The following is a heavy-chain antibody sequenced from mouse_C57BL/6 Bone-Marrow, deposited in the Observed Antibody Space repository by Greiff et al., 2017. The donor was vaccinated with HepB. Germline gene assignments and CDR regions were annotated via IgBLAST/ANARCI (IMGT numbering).Heavy chain of an antibody. V-gene: IGHV5-15*01. CDR2: ISNLAYSI. CDR1: GFTFSDYG. CDR3: ARPIYDGSPMDY. J-gene: IGHJ4*01. Sequence: EVKLQESGGGLVQPGGSLKLSCAASGFTFSDYGMAWVRQAPRKGPEWVAFISNLAYSIYYADTVTGRFTISRENAKNTLYLEMSSLRSEDTAMYYCARPIYDGSPMDYWGQGTSVTVSS. D-gene: IGHD2-3*01.